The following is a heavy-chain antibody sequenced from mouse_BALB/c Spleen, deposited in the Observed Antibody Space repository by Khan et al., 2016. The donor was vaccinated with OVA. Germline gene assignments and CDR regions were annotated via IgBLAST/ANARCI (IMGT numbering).Heavy chain of an antibody. D-gene: IGHD2-3*01. Sequence: QVRLQQSGPELVKPGASVKMSCKASGYTFTYYVITWVKQRTGQGLEWIGEIYPGSDNAYYNERFKGKATLTADKSSNTTHMQLSSLTSEDSAVYFCARGDGYYVYFDYWRQGTTLTV. CDR1: GYTFTYYV. CDR2: IYPGSDNA. V-gene: IGHV1-81*01. CDR3: ARGDGYYVYFDY. J-gene: IGHJ2*01.